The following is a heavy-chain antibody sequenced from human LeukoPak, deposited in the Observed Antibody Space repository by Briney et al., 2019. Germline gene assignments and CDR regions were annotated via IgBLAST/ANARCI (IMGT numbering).Heavy chain of an antibody. CDR1: GYTFTSYY. CDR3: ARDGGRNDILVYSGY. V-gene: IGHV1-46*01. J-gene: IGHJ4*02. Sequence: GASVKVSCKASGYTFTSYYMHWVRQAPGQGLEWMGIINPSGGSTSYAQKFQGRVTMTRDMSTSTVYMELSSLRSEDTAVYYCARDGGRNDILVYSGYWGQGTLVTVSS. CDR2: INPSGGST. D-gene: IGHD3-9*01.